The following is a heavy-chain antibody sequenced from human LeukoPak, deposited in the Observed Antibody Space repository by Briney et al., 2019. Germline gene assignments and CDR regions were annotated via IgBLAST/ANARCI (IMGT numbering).Heavy chain of an antibody. CDR1: GDFITAYY. CDR2: ISGSGDNT. V-gene: IGHV3-23*01. D-gene: IGHD4-17*01. CDR3: AKESTVTPGNVNWFDS. J-gene: IGHJ5*01. Sequence: ETLSLTCTISGDFITAYYWSWIRQAPGKGLEWISTISGSGDNTYYAESVKGRFTISRDNSKNTLYLRMKSLRAEDTAIYYCAKESTVTPGNVNWFDSWGQGTLVTVSS.